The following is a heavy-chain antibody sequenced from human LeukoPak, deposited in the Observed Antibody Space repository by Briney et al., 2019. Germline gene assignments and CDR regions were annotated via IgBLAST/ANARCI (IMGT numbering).Heavy chain of an antibody. V-gene: IGHV4-4*07. Sequence: SETLSLTCTVSGGSISNYYWSWIRQPAGKGLEWIWRIHISGSTNYNPSLKSRVTMSVDTSKDQFSLKFNSVTAAATAVYYCAREDNYSYYYYMDVWGKGTTVTVSS. CDR3: AREDNYSYYYYMDV. CDR1: GGSISNYY. J-gene: IGHJ6*03. CDR2: IHISGST.